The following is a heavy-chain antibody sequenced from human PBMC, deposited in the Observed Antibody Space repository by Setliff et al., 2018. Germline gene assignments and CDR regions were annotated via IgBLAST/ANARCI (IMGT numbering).Heavy chain of an antibody. CDR1: GFTFSSYW. J-gene: IGHJ5*02. D-gene: IGHD3-10*01. CDR3: ASDIWAPRPIPRP. CDR2: IKQDGSEK. V-gene: IGHV3-7*01. Sequence: GGSLRLSCAASGFTFSSYWMSWVRQAPGKGLEWVANIKQDGSEKYYVDSVKGRFTISRDNAKNSLYLQMNSLRAEDTAVYYCASDIWAPRPIPRPWGQGTLVTVSS.